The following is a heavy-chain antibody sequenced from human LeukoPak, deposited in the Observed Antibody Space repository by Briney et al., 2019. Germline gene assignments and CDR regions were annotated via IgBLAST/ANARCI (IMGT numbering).Heavy chain of an antibody. CDR2: ISSSSTYT. CDR1: GFTFSDYY. J-gene: IGHJ6*02. D-gene: IGHD3-3*01. Sequence: GGSLRLSCAASGFTFSDYYMTWIRQAPGKGLEWVSYISSSSTYTNYADSVKGRFTISRDNAKNSLYLQMNSLRAEDTAVYYCARDAPDYDFWSGYHYYYYGMDVWGQGTTVTVSS. V-gene: IGHV3-11*05. CDR3: ARDAPDYDFWSGYHYYYYGMDV.